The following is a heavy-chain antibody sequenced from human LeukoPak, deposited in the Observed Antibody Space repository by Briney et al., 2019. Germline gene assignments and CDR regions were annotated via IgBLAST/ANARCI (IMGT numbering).Heavy chain of an antibody. D-gene: IGHD3-3*02. CDR2: INHSGST. J-gene: IGHJ4*02. Sequence: PSETLSLTCAAYGGSFSGYYWSWIRQPPGKGLEWIGEINHSGSTNYNPSLKSRVTISVDTSKNQFSLKLSSVTAADTAVYYCARASGRISDYWGQGTLVTVSS. V-gene: IGHV4-34*01. CDR3: ARASGRISDY. CDR1: GGSFSGYY.